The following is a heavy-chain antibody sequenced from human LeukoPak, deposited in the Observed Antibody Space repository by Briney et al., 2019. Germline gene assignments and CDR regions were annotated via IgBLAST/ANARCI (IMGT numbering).Heavy chain of an antibody. CDR1: GGSISSGNYY. CDR2: IYHSGST. D-gene: IGHD1-26*01. V-gene: IGHV4-30-2*01. CDR3: ARGLQWELRSSDAFDI. Sequence: SQTLSLTCTVSGGSISSGNYYWSWIRQPPGKGLEWIGYIYHSGSTYYNPSLKSRVTISVDRSKNQFSLKLSSVTAADTAVYYCARGLQWELRSSDAFDIWGQGTMVTVSS. J-gene: IGHJ3*02.